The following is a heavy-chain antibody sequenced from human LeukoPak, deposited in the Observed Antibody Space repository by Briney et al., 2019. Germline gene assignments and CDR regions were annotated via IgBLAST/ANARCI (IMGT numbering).Heavy chain of an antibody. CDR3: ASYYDILTGYPDYFDY. J-gene: IGHJ4*02. CDR2: ISSSSSYI. CDR1: GFTFSSYS. D-gene: IGHD3-9*01. V-gene: IGHV3-21*01. Sequence: SGGSLRLSCAASGFTFSSYSMNWVRQAPGKGLEWVSSISSSSSYIYYADSVKGRFTISRDNAKNSLYLQMNSLRAEDTAVYYCASYYDILTGYPDYFDYWGQGTLVTVSS.